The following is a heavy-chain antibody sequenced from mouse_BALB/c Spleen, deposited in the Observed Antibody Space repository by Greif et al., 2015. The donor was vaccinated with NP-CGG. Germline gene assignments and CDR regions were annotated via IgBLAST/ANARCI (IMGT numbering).Heavy chain of an antibody. CDR3: ARLGREYAMDY. J-gene: IGHJ4*01. D-gene: IGHD4-1*01. CDR2: ISSGGSYT. V-gene: IGHV5-9-3*01. Sequence: EVQLVESGGGLVKPGGSLKLSCAASGFTFSSYAMSWVRQTPEKRLEWVATISSGGSYTYYPDSVKGRFTISRDNAKNTLYLQMSSLRSEDTAMYYCARLGREYAMDYWGQGTSVTVSS. CDR1: GFTFSSYA.